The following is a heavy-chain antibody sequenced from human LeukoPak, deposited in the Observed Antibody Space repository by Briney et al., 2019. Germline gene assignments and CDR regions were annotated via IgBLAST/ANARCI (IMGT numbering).Heavy chain of an antibody. D-gene: IGHD1-1*01. V-gene: IGHV4-39*01. J-gene: IGHJ4*02. CDR1: GGSISSSSYY. CDR3: AKHTYNWNDPFDY. CDR2: LYYSGST. Sequence: KPSETLSLTCTVSGGSISSSSYYWGWIRQPPGKGLEWVGSLYYSGSTYYNPSLKSRLTISVDTSKNQFSLKLNSVTAADTAVYYCAKHTYNWNDPFDYWGQGTLVTVSS.